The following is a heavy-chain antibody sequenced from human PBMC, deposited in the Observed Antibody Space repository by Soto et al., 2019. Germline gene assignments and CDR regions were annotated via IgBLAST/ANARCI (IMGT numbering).Heavy chain of an antibody. D-gene: IGHD2-15*01. V-gene: IGHV1-18*01. CDR1: GYTFTSYG. Sequence: ASVKVSCKASGYTFTSYGISWVRQAPGQGLEWMGWISAYNGNTNYAQKLQGRVTMTTDTSTSTAYMELRSLRSDDTAVYYCARAPGYCSGGSCYSSAFAIWGQGTMVTVSS. CDR3: ARAPGYCSGGSCYSSAFAI. CDR2: ISAYNGNT. J-gene: IGHJ3*02.